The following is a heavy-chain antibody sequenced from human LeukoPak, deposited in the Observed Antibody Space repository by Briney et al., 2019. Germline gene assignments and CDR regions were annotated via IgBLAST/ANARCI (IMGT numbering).Heavy chain of an antibody. CDR2: IKQDGSEK. V-gene: IGHV3-7*01. CDR1: GFTFSSYW. Sequence: GGSLRLSCAASGFTFSSYWMSWVRQAPGKGLEWVANIKQDGSEKYYVDSVKGRVTSSRDNAKNSLSLQMNSLRAEDTAIYYCARLKSIGDDDMSAYRPQDYWGQGTLVTVSS. CDR3: ARLKSIGDDDMSAYRPQDY. D-gene: IGHD3-22*01. J-gene: IGHJ4*02.